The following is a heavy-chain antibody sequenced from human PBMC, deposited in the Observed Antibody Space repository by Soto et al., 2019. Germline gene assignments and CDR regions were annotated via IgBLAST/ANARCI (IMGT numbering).Heavy chain of an antibody. CDR3: ARDCGGDCSEYFQH. CDR1: GGTFSSYT. J-gene: IGHJ1*01. V-gene: IGHV1-69*04. D-gene: IGHD2-21*02. Sequence: SVKVSCKASGGTFSSYTISWLRQAPGQGLEWMGRIIPILGIANYAQKFQGRVTITADKSTSTAYMELSSLRSEDTAVYYCARDCGGDCSEYFQHWGQATLVTVSS. CDR2: IIPILGIA.